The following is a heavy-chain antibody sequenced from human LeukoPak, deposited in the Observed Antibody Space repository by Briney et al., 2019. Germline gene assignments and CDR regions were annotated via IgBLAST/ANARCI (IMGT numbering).Heavy chain of an antibody. D-gene: IGHD4-23*01. CDR3: ARETVANGRWFDP. V-gene: IGHV4-61*02. J-gene: IGHJ5*02. CDR2: IYTSGST. Sequence: PSETLSLTCTVSGGSISSGSYYWSWIRQPAGKGLEWIGRIYTSGSTNYNPSLKSRVTISVDTSKNQFSLKLSSVTAADTAVYYCARETVANGRWFDPWGQGTLVTVSS. CDR1: GGSISSGSYY.